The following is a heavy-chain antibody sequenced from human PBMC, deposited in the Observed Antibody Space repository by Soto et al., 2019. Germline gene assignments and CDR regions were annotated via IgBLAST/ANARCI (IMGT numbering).Heavy chain of an antibody. CDR1: GGTFSSYS. Sequence: GASVKVSCKAYGGTFSSYSISWVRQSPVQGLEWMGGIIPIFGTANYAQKFQGRVTITADESTSTAYMELSSLRSEDTAVYYCARVNRNYYYYGMDVWGQGTTVTVSS. V-gene: IGHV1-69*13. J-gene: IGHJ6*02. CDR3: ARVNRNYYYYGMDV. CDR2: IIPIFGTA.